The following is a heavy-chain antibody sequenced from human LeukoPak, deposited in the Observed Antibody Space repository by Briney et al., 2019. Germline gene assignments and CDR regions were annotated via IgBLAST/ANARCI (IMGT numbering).Heavy chain of an antibody. Sequence: ASVKVSCKASGYTFTGYYMHWVRQAPGQGLEWMGWINPNSGGTNYAQRFQGRVTMTRDKSISTAYMDLSSLTSDDTAVYYCAKVGAMVLWGQGTQVTVSS. CDR2: INPNSGGT. D-gene: IGHD3-10*01. CDR1: GYTFTGYY. V-gene: IGHV1-2*02. J-gene: IGHJ4*02. CDR3: AKVGAMVL.